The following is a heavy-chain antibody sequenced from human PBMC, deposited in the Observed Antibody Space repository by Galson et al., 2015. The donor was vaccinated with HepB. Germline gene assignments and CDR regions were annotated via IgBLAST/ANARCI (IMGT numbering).Heavy chain of an antibody. CDR3: GHRRGGGGSYSYFYMDV. J-gene: IGHJ6*03. V-gene: IGHV2-5*02. Sequence: PALVKPTQTLTLTCTFSGFSLSTSGVGVGWIRQPPGKALEWLALIYWDDDKRYSSSLKSRLTITKDTSKNQVVFTVTNMEPVDTATYYCGHRRGGGGSYSYFYMDVWGKGTTVTVSS. CDR1: GFSLSTSGVG. CDR2: IYWDDDK. D-gene: IGHD3-16*01.